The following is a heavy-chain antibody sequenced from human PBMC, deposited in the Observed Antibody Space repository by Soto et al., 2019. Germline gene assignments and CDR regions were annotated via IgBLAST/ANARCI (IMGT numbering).Heavy chain of an antibody. CDR1: GFTFSSYA. V-gene: IGHV3-30-3*01. J-gene: IGHJ6*02. CDR3: ARTPYSIFGVVLEGDYYGMDV. Sequence: GGSLRLSCAASGFTFSSYAMHWVRQAPGKGLEWVAVISYDGSNKYYADSVKGRFTISRDNSKNTLYPQMNSLRAEDTAVYYCARTPYSIFGVVLEGDYYGMDVWGQGTTLTVSS. D-gene: IGHD3-3*01. CDR2: ISYDGSNK.